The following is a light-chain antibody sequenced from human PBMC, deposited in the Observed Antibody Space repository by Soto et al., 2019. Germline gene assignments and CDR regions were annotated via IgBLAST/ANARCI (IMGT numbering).Light chain of an antibody. CDR2: KAS. J-gene: IGKJ1*01. Sequence: DIQMTPSPSTLSASVGDRVTITCRASQSISSWLAWYQQKPGKAPKLLIYKASSLESGVPSRFSGSGSGTEFTLTISSLQPDDFATYYCQQYNSYSSAWTFGQGTKVDIK. V-gene: IGKV1-5*03. CDR1: QSISSW. CDR3: QQYNSYSSAWT.